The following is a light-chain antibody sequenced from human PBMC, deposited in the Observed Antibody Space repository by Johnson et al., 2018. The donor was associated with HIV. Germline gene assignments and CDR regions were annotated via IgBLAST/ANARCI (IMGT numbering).Light chain of an antibody. Sequence: QSVLTQPPSVSAAPGQKVTISCSGSSSNIGNNYVSWYQQLPGTAPKLLIYDKNKRPSGIPDRFSGSKSGTSATLGITGLQTGDEADYYCGTWDSSLSAHNYVFGTGTKVPVL. J-gene: IGLJ1*01. CDR3: GTWDSSLSAHNYV. CDR1: SSNIGNNY. CDR2: DKN. V-gene: IGLV1-51*01.